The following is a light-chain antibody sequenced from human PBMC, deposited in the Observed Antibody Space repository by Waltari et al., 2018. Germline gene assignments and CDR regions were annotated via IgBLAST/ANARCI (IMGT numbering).Light chain of an antibody. V-gene: IGLV1-47*01. Sequence: QSVLTQPASASGAPGQRVPIPCSGNATNPGREYLSWYRQPPGTAPKLLIYMNDQRPSGVPDRFSGSQSGTSASLAISGLRSEDEADYYCAAWDDSLSGRVMIGGGTKLTVL. CDR2: MND. CDR3: AAWDDSLSGRVM. J-gene: IGLJ2*01. CDR1: ATNPGREY.